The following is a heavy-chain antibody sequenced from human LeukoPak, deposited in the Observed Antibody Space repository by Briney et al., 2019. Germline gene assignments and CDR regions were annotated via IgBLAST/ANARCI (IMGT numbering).Heavy chain of an antibody. D-gene: IGHD5-18*01. J-gene: IGHJ3*02. V-gene: IGHV4-59*08. CDR3: ARRNTAMVRRAFDI. CDR1: GGSISSYY. CDR2: IYYSGST. Sequence: SETLSLTCTVSGGSISSYYWTWIRQPPGKGLEWIGHIYYSGSTNYNPSLKSRVTISVDTSKNQFSLKLSSVTAADTAVYYCARRNTAMVRRAFDIWGQGTMVTVSS.